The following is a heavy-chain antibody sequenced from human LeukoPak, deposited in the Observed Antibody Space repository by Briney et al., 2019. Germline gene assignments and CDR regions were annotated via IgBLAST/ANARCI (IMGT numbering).Heavy chain of an antibody. CDR2: VYYTGDT. CDR3: AAIIALADTYDGFDV. V-gene: IGHV4-39*07. D-gene: IGHD6-19*01. CDR1: GGSISTSDYY. Sequence: SETLSLTCTVSGGSISTSDYYWGWIRQPPGKGLEWFGTVYYTGDTYYNPSLKSRVIISVDTSQNHFSLKLSSVTAADTAVYYCAAIIALADTYDGFDVWGQGTMVTVSS. J-gene: IGHJ3*01.